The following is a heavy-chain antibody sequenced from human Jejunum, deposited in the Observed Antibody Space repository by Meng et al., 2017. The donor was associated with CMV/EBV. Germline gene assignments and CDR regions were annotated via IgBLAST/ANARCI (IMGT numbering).Heavy chain of an antibody. CDR1: FTFSSYE. Sequence: FTFSSYEMNWVRQAPGKGLEWVSYSSSSVSTIYYADSVKGRFTISRDNAKNSLYLQMNSLRAEDTAVYYCARNYDFWSGYYGTDYWGQGTLVTVSS. CDR3: ARNYDFWSGYYGTDY. D-gene: IGHD3-3*01. V-gene: IGHV3-48*03. CDR2: SSSSVSTI. J-gene: IGHJ4*02.